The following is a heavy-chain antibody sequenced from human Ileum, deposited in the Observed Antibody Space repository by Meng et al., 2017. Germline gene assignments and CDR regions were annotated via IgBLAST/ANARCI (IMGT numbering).Heavy chain of an antibody. CDR2: SSHSGST. CDR3: ARHGGYYQGF. CDR1: IGSITSDTD. Sequence: QLQRRGSVAGLVKPLGTLSLTGPFCIGSITSDTDWVWVRPPPGKGLEWIGQSSHSGSTFYNPSLKSRVTMSVDKSKSQFSLMLTSVTAADTAVYYCARHGGYYQGFWGQGTLVTVSS. D-gene: IGHD4-23*01. V-gene: IGHV4-4*02. J-gene: IGHJ4*02.